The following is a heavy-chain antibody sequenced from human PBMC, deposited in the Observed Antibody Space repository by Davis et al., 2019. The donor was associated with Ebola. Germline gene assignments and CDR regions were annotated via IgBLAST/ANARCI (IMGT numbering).Heavy chain of an antibody. Sequence: GESLKISCKGSGYSFTSYWIGWVRQMPGKGLEWMGIIYPGESDTRSRPSYQGPVTISADKSISTAYLQGSSLTASDTAMYYCAKAGGYGSGSYYTRYYYYYGMDVWGQGTTVTVSS. CDR2: IYPGESDT. V-gene: IGHV5-51*01. CDR1: GYSFTSYW. CDR3: AKAGGYGSGSYYTRYYYYYGMDV. J-gene: IGHJ6*02. D-gene: IGHD3-10*01.